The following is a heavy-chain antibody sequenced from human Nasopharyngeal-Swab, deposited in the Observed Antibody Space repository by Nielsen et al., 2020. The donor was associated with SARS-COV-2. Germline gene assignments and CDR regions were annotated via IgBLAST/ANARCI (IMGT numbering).Heavy chain of an antibody. CDR2: ISGSGGST. CDR1: GFTFSSYA. D-gene: IGHD2-15*01. Sequence: GESLKISCAASGFTFSSYAMSWVRQAPGKGLEWVSAISGSGGSTYYADSVKGRFTISRDNSKTTLYLQMNSLRAEYTAVYYCAKSLKALVAAWKDAFDIWVQGTMVTVSS. V-gene: IGHV3-23*01. J-gene: IGHJ3*02. CDR3: AKSLKALVAAWKDAFDI.